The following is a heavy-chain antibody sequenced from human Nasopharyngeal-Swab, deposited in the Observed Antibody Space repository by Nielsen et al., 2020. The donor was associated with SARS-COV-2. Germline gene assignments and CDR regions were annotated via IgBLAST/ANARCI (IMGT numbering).Heavy chain of an antibody. V-gene: IGHV3-33*01. D-gene: IGHD2-21*01. CDR1: GFTFSSYG. Sequence: GGSLRLSCAASGFTFSSYGMHWVRQAPGKGLEWLAVIWYAGSNKYYADSVKGRFTISRDNSKNTLYLQMNSLRAEDTAVYYCARDLRAGSLWRDLTRYYYYGMDVWGQGTTVTVSS. CDR2: IWYAGSNK. CDR3: ARDLRAGSLWRDLTRYYYYGMDV. J-gene: IGHJ6*02.